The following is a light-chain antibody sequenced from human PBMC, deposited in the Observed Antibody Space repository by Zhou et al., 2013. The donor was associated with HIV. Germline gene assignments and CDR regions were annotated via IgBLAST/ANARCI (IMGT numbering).Light chain of an antibody. V-gene: IGKV3-20*01. CDR3: QQYASSPRT. CDR1: QSFSSKS. J-gene: IGKJ1*01. Sequence: EIVLTQSPGTLSLSPGERVILSCRASQSFSSKSLAWYQQKPGQSPRLLIYGASSRATGIPDRFSGSGSGTVFTLTISRLEPEDFAVYSCQQYASSPRTFGQGTKVE. CDR2: GAS.